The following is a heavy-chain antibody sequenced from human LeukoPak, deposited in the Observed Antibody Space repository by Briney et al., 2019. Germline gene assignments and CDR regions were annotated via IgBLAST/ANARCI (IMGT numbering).Heavy chain of an antibody. CDR3: ARSRDYCSSTSCYHNWFDP. J-gene: IGHJ5*02. V-gene: IGHV1-18*01. D-gene: IGHD2-2*01. CDR2: ISGYNGNT. Sequence: ASVKVSCKASGYTFTTYGINWARQAPGQGLEWKGWISGYNGNTNYAQKVQGRVTMTTDTSTSTAYMDLRSLRSDDTAVYYCARSRDYCSSTSCYHNWFDPWGQGTLVTVSS. CDR1: GYTFTTYG.